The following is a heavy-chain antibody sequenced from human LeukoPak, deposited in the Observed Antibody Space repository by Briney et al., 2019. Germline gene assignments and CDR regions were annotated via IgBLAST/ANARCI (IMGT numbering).Heavy chain of an antibody. Sequence: SETLSLTCTVSGGSISSGSYYWSWIRQPAGKGLEWIGRIYTSGSTNYNPSLKSRVTISVDTSKNQFSLKLSSVTAADTAVYYCARARRDGYNPGSLDYWGQGTLVTVSS. CDR2: IYTSGST. V-gene: IGHV4-61*02. CDR3: ARARRDGYNPGSLDY. J-gene: IGHJ4*02. D-gene: IGHD5-24*01. CDR1: GGSISSGSYY.